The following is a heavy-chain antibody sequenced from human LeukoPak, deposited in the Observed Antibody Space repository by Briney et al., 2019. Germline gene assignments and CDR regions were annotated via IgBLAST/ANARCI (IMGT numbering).Heavy chain of an antibody. CDR2: IYYSGST. V-gene: IGHV4-38-2*02. J-gene: IGHJ4*02. CDR3: ARHLPSPELQFYFDY. D-gene: IGHD4-11*01. Sequence: SETLSLTCTVSGYSISSGYYWGWIRQPPGKGLEWIGSIYYSGSTYYNPSLKSRVTISVDTSKNQFSLKLSSVTAADTAFYYCARHLPSPELQFYFDYWDQGTLVTVSS. CDR1: GYSISSGYY.